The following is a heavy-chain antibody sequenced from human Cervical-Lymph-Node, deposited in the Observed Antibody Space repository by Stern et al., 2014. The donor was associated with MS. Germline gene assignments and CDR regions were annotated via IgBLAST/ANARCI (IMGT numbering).Heavy chain of an antibody. CDR3: ARDTCRGGGCYFRY. V-gene: IGHV3-30-3*01. Sequence: VQLVESGGDVVQPGRSLRLSCAASGFIFSSYAMHWVRQAPGKGLDLVAFLSNEGSKQFYADSVKGRFTISRDNSNNTLYLQMNSLRPEDTAVYYCARDTCRGGGCYFRYWGQGILITVSS. J-gene: IGHJ4*02. CDR2: LSNEGSKQ. CDR1: GFIFSSYA. D-gene: IGHD2-15*01.